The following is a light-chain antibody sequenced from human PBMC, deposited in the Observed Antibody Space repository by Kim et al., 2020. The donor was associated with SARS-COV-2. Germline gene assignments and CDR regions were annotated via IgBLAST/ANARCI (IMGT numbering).Light chain of an antibody. CDR3: QQFCDFPST. Sequence: DIQMTQSPSSLSASVGDRITITCQASQDIRKDLNWFQQKPGKAPKLLIYGASSLQVGVPSRFSGSGSGTRFTFTISSLQPEDIATYYCQQFCDFPSTFGQGTRLEIK. V-gene: IGKV1-33*01. CDR1: QDIRKD. CDR2: GAS. J-gene: IGKJ5*01.